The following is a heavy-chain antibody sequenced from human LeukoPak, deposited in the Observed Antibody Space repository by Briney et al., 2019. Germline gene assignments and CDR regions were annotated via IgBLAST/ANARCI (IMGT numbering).Heavy chain of an antibody. Sequence: ASVKVSCKASGYTFTSYGISWERQAPGQGLEWMGWISTYNGNTNYAQRLQGRVTMTTDTSTSTAYMELRSLRSYDSAVYYCARATWADIVATMSEYWGQGTLVTVSS. J-gene: IGHJ4*02. D-gene: IGHD5-12*01. CDR3: ARATWADIVATMSEY. CDR2: ISTYNGNT. CDR1: GYTFTSYG. V-gene: IGHV1-18*01.